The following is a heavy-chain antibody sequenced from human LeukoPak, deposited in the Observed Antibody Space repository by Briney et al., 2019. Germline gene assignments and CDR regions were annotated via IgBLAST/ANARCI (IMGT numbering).Heavy chain of an antibody. Sequence: GGSLRLSCAASGFTFSSYSMNWVRQAPGKGLEWVSSISSSSSYIFYADSVKGRFTISRDNAKNSLYLQMNSLRAEDTAVYYCARDGYYGPGWFDPWGQGTLVTVSS. CDR3: ARDGYYGPGWFDP. V-gene: IGHV3-21*01. J-gene: IGHJ5*02. CDR1: GFTFSSYS. D-gene: IGHD3-10*01. CDR2: ISSSSSYI.